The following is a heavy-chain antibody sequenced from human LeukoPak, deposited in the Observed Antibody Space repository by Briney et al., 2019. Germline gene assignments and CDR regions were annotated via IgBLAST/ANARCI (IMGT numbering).Heavy chain of an antibody. CDR2: INPSGGST. J-gene: IGHJ4*02. CDR1: GYTFTSYY. Sequence: ASVKVSCKASGYTFTSYYMHWVRQAPGQGLEWMGIINPSGGSTSYAQKFQGRVTMTRDTSTSTVYMELSSPRSEDTVVYYCARVSYGDHVVIDYWGQGTLVTVSS. V-gene: IGHV1-46*03. D-gene: IGHD4-17*01. CDR3: ARVSYGDHVVIDY.